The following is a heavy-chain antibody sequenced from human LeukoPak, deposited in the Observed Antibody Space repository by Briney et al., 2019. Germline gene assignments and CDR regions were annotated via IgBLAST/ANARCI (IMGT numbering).Heavy chain of an antibody. D-gene: IGHD6-13*01. Sequence: GGSLRLSCAASGFIVSSYEMNWVRQAPGKGLEWVSYITISGSTIYYGDSVKGRFTIYRDNAKNSLDLQMNSLRAEDTAVYYCARVGGSSWPDFYYYGMGVWGQGTTVTVSS. V-gene: IGHV3-48*03. CDR3: ARVGGSSWPDFYYYGMGV. J-gene: IGHJ6*02. CDR1: GFIVSSYE. CDR2: ITISGSTI.